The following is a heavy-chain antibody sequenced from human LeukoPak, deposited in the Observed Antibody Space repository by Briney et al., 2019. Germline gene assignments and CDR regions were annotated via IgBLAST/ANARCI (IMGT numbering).Heavy chain of an antibody. CDR2: ISQDGSEK. D-gene: IGHD5-24*01. Sequence: GGSLRLSCAASGFTFSRYWMSWVRQAPGKGLEWVANISQDGSEKYYVDSVKGRFTISRDNAKNSLYLQMNSLRAEETAVYYCARDADLGATIIGAFDIWGQGTMVTVSS. V-gene: IGHV3-7*01. CDR1: GFTFSRYW. J-gene: IGHJ3*02. CDR3: ARDADLGATIIGAFDI.